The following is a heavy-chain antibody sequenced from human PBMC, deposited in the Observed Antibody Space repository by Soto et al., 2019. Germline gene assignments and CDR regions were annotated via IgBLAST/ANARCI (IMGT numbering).Heavy chain of an antibody. CDR3: ARQDLMTTVTTSLSY. J-gene: IGHJ4*02. CDR2: IYYSGST. Sequence: QLQLQESGPGLVKPSETLSLTCTVSGGSISSSSYYWGWIRQPPGKGLEWIGSIYYSGSTYYNPSLKSRGTISVDTSKNQFPLKLSSVTAADTAVYYCARQDLMTTVTTSLSYWGQGTLVTVSS. D-gene: IGHD4-17*01. V-gene: IGHV4-39*01. CDR1: GGSISSSSYY.